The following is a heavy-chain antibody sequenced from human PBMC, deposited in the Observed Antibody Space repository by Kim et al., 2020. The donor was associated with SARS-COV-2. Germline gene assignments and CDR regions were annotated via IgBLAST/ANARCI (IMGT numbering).Heavy chain of an antibody. D-gene: IGHD3-22*01. Sequence: TPSRKSRVTIAVDTSKNQFSLRLSAVTAADTAVYYCARQLGMMVVAYFDYWGQGTLVTVSS. J-gene: IGHJ4*02. V-gene: IGHV4-39*01. CDR3: ARQLGMMVVAYFDY.